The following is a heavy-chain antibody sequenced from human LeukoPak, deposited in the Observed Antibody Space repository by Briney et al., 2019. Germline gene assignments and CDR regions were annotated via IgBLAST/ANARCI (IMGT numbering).Heavy chain of an antibody. CDR3: AHRRGLYWYPSKFPSWFDP. J-gene: IGHJ5*02. V-gene: IGHV2-5*02. Sequence: SGPTLVKPTQTLTLTCGFSGFSLNSTGVGVGWIRQSPGKALEWLGLIFGDDDKRYSPSLRSRVIINKDTSKNQVVLKMTNMAPVDTGTYYCAHRRGLYWYPSKFPSWFDPWGQGTPVNVSS. D-gene: IGHD2-15*01. CDR2: IFGDDDK. CDR1: GFSLNSTGVG.